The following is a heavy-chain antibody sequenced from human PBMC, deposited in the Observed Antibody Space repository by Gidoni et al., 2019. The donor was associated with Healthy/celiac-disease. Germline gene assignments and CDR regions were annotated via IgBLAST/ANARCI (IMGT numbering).Heavy chain of an antibody. J-gene: IGHJ4*02. D-gene: IGHD3-10*01. CDR3: AKRAILWFGESYYFDY. Sequence: EVQLLESGGGLVQPGGSLRLSCAASGFPFSLYAMSWVRQAPGQGLEWVAAISGSGGSTYYADSGKGRLTISRDNSKNTLYLQMNSLRSEETAVYYCAKRAILWFGESYYFDYWGQGTLVTVSS. CDR2: ISGSGGST. V-gene: IGHV3-23*01. CDR1: GFPFSLYA.